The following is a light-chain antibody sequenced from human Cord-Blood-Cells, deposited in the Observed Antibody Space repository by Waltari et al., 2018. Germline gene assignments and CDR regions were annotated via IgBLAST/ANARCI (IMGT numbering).Light chain of an antibody. V-gene: IGLV3-19*01. J-gene: IGLJ2*01. CDR3: NSRDSSGNHVV. CDR2: GKN. Sequence: SSEPPQDPAVSVAFGQTVRITCQGDSLRSYYGSWYQQKPGQAPVLVIYGKNNRPTGIPDRFSGSSSGNTASLTITGAQAEDEADYYCNSRDSSGNHVVFGGGTKLTVL. CDR1: SLRSYY.